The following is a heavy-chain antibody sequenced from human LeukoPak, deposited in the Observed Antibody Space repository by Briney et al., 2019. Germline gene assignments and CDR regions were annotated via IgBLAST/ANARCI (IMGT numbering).Heavy chain of an antibody. Sequence: RPGGSLRLSCAASGFTFDDYGMSWVRQAPGKGLEWISGVNWNGGSTGYADSVKGRFTISRDNAKNSLYLEMNSLRMEDTAIYYCATSRVFDYWGQGTLVTVSS. V-gene: IGHV3-20*04. CDR1: GFTFDDYG. CDR2: VNWNGGST. J-gene: IGHJ4*02. CDR3: ATSRVFDY.